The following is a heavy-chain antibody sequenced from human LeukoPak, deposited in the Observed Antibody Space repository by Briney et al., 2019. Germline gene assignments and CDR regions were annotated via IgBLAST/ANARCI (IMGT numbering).Heavy chain of an antibody. D-gene: IGHD3-3*01. CDR3: ARDELYNGYYSVKYHYNGMDV. V-gene: IGHV1-2*06. CDR1: GYTFTDYY. J-gene: IGHJ6*02. CDR2: INAKSGDT. Sequence: ASVKVSCKASGYTFTDYYVHWVRQAPGQGLEWMGRINAKSGDTNAAQRFQGRVTMTRVTSITTAYLELSRLRSDDTAVYYCARDELYNGYYSVKYHYNGMDVWGQGTTVTVS.